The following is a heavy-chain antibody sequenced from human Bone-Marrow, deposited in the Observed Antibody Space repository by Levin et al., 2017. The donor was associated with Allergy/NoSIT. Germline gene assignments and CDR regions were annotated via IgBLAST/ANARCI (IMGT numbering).Heavy chain of an antibody. CDR2: IELDGSEK. CDR3: ARIYDSTGYYSGVGAFDV. Sequence: GGSLRLSCTASGFTFNAYWMTWVRQAPGKGLEWVASIELDGSEKSFLDAVKGRFTISRDNAKNSLYLQMNSLRADDTAVYYCARIYDSTGYYSGVGAFDVWGLGTMVTVSS. J-gene: IGHJ3*01. V-gene: IGHV3-7*01. D-gene: IGHD3-22*01. CDR1: GFTFNAYW.